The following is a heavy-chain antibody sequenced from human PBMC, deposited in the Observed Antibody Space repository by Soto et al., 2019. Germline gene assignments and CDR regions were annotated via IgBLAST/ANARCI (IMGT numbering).Heavy chain of an antibody. D-gene: IGHD1-26*01. CDR2: IYYSGST. CDR3: ARRRVGHSYYYYYGMDV. V-gene: IGHV4-39*01. Sequence: PSETLSLTCTVSGGSISSSSYYWGWIRQPPGKGLEWIGSIYYSGSTYYNSSLKSRVTIYVDTSKNQFSLKLSSVTAADTAVYYCARRRVGHSYYYYYGMDVWGQGTTVTVSS. J-gene: IGHJ6*02. CDR1: GGSISSSSYY.